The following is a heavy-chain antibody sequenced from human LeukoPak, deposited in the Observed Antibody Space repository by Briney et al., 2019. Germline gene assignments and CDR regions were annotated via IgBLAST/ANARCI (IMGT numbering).Heavy chain of an antibody. CDR3: ARIRYFDWLLQGQYGMDV. J-gene: IGHJ6*02. Sequence: ASVKVSCKASGGTFSSYAISWVRQAPGQGLEWMGRIIPILGIANYAQEFQGRVTITADKSTSTAYMELSSLRSEDTAVYYCARIRYFDWLLQGQYGMDVRGQGTTVTVSS. V-gene: IGHV1-69*04. CDR1: GGTFSSYA. D-gene: IGHD3-9*01. CDR2: IIPILGIA.